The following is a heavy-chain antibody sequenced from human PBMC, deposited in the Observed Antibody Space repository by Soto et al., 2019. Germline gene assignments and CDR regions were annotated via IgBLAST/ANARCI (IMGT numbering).Heavy chain of an antibody. D-gene: IGHD2-15*01. CDR1: GATFSSYA. Sequence: QVQLVQSGAAVRQPASSVKVSCKTSGATFSSYAITWVRQAPGQGLEWMGGIVPTVDTSTYAQKFQGRVTITADKFTNTVYMELSSLRSDDTAVYYCVRVVAIPGSPDNWGQGTLVTVSS. CDR3: VRVVAIPGSPDN. J-gene: IGHJ4*02. CDR2: IVPTVDTS. V-gene: IGHV1-69*14.